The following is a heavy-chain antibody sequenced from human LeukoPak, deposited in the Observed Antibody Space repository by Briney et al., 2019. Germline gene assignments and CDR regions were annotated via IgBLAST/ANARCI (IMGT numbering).Heavy chain of an antibody. V-gene: IGHV3-23*01. CDR3: AKAPPAATNYYYGMDV. CDR1: GFTFNNYA. CDR2: VSGRGDAT. D-gene: IGHD2-15*01. J-gene: IGHJ6*02. Sequence: GGSLRLSCAASGFTFNNYAMTWVRQAPGKGLEWVSAVSGRGDATYYADSVKGRFTISRDDSKNTLYLQMNSLRAEDTAVYHCAKAPPAATNYYYGMDVWGQGTTVTVSS.